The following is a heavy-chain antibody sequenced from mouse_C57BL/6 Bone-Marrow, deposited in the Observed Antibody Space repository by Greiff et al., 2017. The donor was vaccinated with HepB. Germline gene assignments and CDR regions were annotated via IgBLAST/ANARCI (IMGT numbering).Heavy chain of an antibody. Sequence: QVQLQQPGAELVRPGSSVKLSCKASGYTFTSYWMHWVKQRPIQGLEWIGNIDPSDSETHYNQKFKDKATLTVDKSSSTAYMQLSSLTSEDSAVYYCARSTMVTTVPDYWGQGTTLTVSS. CDR3: ARSTMVTTVPDY. D-gene: IGHD2-2*01. J-gene: IGHJ2*01. V-gene: IGHV1-52*01. CDR2: IDPSDSET. CDR1: GYTFTSYW.